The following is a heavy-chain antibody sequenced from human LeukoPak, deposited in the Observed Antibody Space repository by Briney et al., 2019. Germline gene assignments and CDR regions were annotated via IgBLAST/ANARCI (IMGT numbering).Heavy chain of an antibody. V-gene: IGHV3-21*01. CDR2: ISSSSSYI. CDR1: GFTFSSYS. J-gene: IGHJ6*03. D-gene: IGHD2-2*01. Sequence: GGSLRLSCAASGFTFSSYSMNWVRQAPGKGLEWVSSISSSSSYIYYADSVKGRFTISRDNAKNSLYLQMNSLRAEDTAVYHCARGSEPQLPPWGISYYYYMDVWGKGTTVTVSS. CDR3: ARGSEPQLPPWGISYYYYMDV.